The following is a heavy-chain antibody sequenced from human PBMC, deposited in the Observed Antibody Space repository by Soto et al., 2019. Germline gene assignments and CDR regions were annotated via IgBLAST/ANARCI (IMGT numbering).Heavy chain of an antibody. CDR2: FDPEDGET. V-gene: IGHV1-24*01. CDR1: GYTLTELS. J-gene: IGHJ4*02. Sequence: ASVKVSCKVSGYTLTELSMHWVRQAPGKGLEWMGGFDPEDGETIYAQKFQGRVTMTEDTSTDTVYMELSSLRSEDTAVYYCATDHSGSYRSIDYWGQGTLVTVSS. CDR3: ATDHSGSYRSIDY. D-gene: IGHD1-26*01.